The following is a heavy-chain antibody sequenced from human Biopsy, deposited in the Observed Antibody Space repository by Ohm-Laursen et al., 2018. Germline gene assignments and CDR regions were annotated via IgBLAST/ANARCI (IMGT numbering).Heavy chain of an antibody. V-gene: IGHV3-66*01. CDR1: GFTVSSNY. D-gene: IGHD6-19*01. CDR2: IYSGGST. Sequence: SLRLSCAASGFTVSSNYMSWVRQAPGKGLEWVSVIYSGGSTYYAGSVKGRFTISRDNSKNTLYLQMNSLRAEDTAVYYCARGGIAVAGTNFDYWGQGTLVTVSS. CDR3: ARGGIAVAGTNFDY. J-gene: IGHJ4*02.